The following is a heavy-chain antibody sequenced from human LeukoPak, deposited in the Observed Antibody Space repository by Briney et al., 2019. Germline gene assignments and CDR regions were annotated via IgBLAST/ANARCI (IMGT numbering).Heavy chain of an antibody. J-gene: IGHJ6*03. D-gene: IGHD3-10*01. CDR2: IQSDGSNK. CDR1: GFTFSSYG. CDR3: ARAHLGTLLWFGELLYYYMDV. V-gene: IGHV3-30*02. Sequence: GGSLRLSCAASGFTFSSYGMHWVRQAPGKGLEWVAFIQSDGSNKYYADSVKGRFTISRDNSKNTLYLQMNSLRAEDTAVYYCARAHLGTLLWFGELLYYYMDVWGKGTTVTVSS.